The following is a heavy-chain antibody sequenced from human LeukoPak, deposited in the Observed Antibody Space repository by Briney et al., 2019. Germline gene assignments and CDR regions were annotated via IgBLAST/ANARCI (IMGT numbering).Heavy chain of an antibody. CDR1: GDSISSYY. Sequence: SETLSLTCTVSGDSISSYYWSWIRQPAGKGLEWIGRIYASGSTNYNPSLKSRVTMSVDTSKNQFSLKLSSVTAADTALYYCARDGSAAAYSSRGDYSYMDVWGKGTTVTISS. CDR2: IYASGST. CDR3: ARDGSAAAYSSRGDYSYMDV. J-gene: IGHJ6*03. V-gene: IGHV4-4*07. D-gene: IGHD6-13*01.